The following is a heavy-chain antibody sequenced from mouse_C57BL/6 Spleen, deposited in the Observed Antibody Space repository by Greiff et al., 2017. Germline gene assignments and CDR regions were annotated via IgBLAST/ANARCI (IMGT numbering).Heavy chain of an antibody. J-gene: IGHJ3*01. CDR2: ISSGNSTT. Sequence: EVQGVESGGGLVKPGGSLKLSCAASGFTFSDYGMHWVRQAPEKGLEWVAYISSGNSTTYYADTVKGRFTISRDNAKNTLFLQMTILRSEDTAMYYCARGGLRAWFAYWGQGTLVTVSA. V-gene: IGHV5-17*01. D-gene: IGHD2-4*01. CDR1: GFTFSDYG. CDR3: ARGGLRAWFAY.